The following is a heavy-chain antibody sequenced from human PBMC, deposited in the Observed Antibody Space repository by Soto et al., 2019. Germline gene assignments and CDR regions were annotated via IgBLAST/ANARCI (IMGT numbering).Heavy chain of an antibody. CDR1: GFTFSDYA. Sequence: GGSLRLSCLASGFTFSDYAMTWVRHVPGRGLEWVSSLNGAGGSTYYADSVRGRFTISRDNSQNTLFLQMNRLTVDDTAIYYCAAPRDVYGSGISWFTYGMDVWGQGTTVTVSS. V-gene: IGHV3-23*01. CDR2: LNGAGGST. D-gene: IGHD3-10*01. CDR3: AAPRDVYGSGISWFTYGMDV. J-gene: IGHJ6*02.